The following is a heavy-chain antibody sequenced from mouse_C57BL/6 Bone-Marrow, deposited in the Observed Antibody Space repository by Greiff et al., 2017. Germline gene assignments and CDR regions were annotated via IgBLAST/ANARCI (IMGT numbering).Heavy chain of an antibody. CDR1: GYSFTDYN. V-gene: IGHV1-39*01. Sequence: VQLKESGPELVKPGASVKISCKASGYSFTDYNMNWVKQSNGKSLEWIGVINPNYGTTSYNQKFKGKATLTVDQSSSTADMQLNSLTSEDSAVYYCARSYYDLGYFDVWGTGTTVTVSS. D-gene: IGHD2-4*01. CDR3: ARSYYDLGYFDV. CDR2: INPNYGTT. J-gene: IGHJ1*03.